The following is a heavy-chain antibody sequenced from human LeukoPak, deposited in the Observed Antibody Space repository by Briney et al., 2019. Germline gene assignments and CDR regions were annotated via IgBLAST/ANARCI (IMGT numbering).Heavy chain of an antibody. CDR2: IDRDGSRI. J-gene: IGHJ4*02. CDR3: VRGNDYGGPHY. Sequence: GGSLILSCAVSGFTFSSYWMHWVRQAPGKGLVWVSRIDRDGSRINYADSVKGRFTISRDNGKNTLFLQMNSLRAGDAAVYYCVRGNDYGGPHYWGQGTLVTVSS. V-gene: IGHV3-74*01. D-gene: IGHD4-23*01. CDR1: GFTFSSYW.